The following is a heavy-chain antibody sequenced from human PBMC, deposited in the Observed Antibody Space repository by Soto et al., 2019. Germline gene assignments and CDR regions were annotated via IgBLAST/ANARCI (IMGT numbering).Heavy chain of an antibody. J-gene: IGHJ4*02. V-gene: IGHV3-23*01. CDR1: GFTFSSYA. D-gene: IGHD2-15*01. CDR2: ISGSGDNT. Sequence: DVQLLESGGGLVQPGGSLRLSCAASGFTFSSYAMSWVRQGPGKGLEWVSAISGSGDNTYYADSVKGRFTISKDISKNTLYLQMSSLRAEDTAVYYCAKDVGRGGGSCFPNWGQGTLVTVSS. CDR3: AKDVGRGGGSCFPN.